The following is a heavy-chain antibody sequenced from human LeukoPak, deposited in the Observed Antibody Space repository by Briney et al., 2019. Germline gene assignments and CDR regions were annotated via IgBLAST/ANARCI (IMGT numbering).Heavy chain of an antibody. Sequence: GGSLRLSCAASGFTFAPHWMTWVRQAPGKGLEYVATMNRDGSEKYYVDSVKGRFTISRDNSKNSLYLQMDSLRAEDTAVYYCARGIAEWFYPYYWGQGALVTVAS. CDR1: GFTFAPHW. CDR2: MNRDGSEK. J-gene: IGHJ4*02. V-gene: IGHV3-7*05. CDR3: ARGIAEWFYPYY. D-gene: IGHD3-3*01.